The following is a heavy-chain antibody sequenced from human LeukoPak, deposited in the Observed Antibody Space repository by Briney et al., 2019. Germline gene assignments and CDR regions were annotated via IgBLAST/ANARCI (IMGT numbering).Heavy chain of an antibody. D-gene: IGHD5-24*01. CDR2: INPNSGGT. J-gene: IGHJ5*02. CDR1: GYTFTGYY. V-gene: IGHV1-2*06. Sequence: GASVKVSCKASGYTFTGYYMHWVRRAPGQGPEWMGRINPNSGGTNYAQKFQGRVTMTRDTSISTAYMELSRLRSDDTAVYYCARAGRDGYNPNWFDPWGQGTQVTVSS. CDR3: ARAGRDGYNPNWFDP.